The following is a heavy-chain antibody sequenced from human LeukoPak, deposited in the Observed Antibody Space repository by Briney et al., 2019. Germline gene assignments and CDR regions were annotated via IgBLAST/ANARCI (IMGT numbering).Heavy chain of an antibody. CDR3: AKGKSGSYYFYMDV. V-gene: IGHV3-21*06. CDR2: ISDGGNEI. J-gene: IGHJ6*03. Sequence: GGSLRLSCVGSGFTFSFYTLSWVRQAPGKGLEWVSSISDGGNEIYYSDSIKGRFAISRDDAKNSLSLQMNSLRVEDTAIYYRAKGKSGSYYFYMDVWGKGTTVTVSS. CDR1: GFTFSFYT.